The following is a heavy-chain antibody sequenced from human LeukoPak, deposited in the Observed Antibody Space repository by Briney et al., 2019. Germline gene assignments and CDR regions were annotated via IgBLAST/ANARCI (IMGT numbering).Heavy chain of an antibody. J-gene: IGHJ5*02. V-gene: IGHV1-18*01. CDR3: ARALYSDYYSNLNWFDP. D-gene: IGHD5-12*01. CDR2: ISAYNGHT. Sequence: ASVKVSCKASGYTFTNYGIGWVRQAPGQGLEWMGWISAYNGHTNYAQKFQGRVTMTTDTSTSTAYVELRSLRSDDTAIYYCARALYSDYYSNLNWFDPWGQGTLVTVSS. CDR1: GYTFTNYG.